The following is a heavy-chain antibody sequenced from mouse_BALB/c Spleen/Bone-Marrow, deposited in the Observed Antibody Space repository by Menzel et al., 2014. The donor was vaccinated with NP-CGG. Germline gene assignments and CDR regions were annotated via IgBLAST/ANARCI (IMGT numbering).Heavy chain of an antibody. CDR2: IRNKANGYTT. CDR3: GRDKGSVFFDS. CDR1: GFTFTDYY. J-gene: IGHJ2*01. D-gene: IGHD1-3*01. V-gene: IGHV7-3*02. Sequence: EVKLVESGGGLVQPGGSLRLSCATSGFTFTDYYMNWVRQPPGKALEWLGFIRNKANGYTTEYSTSVKGRFTISRDNSQSILYLQMNTLRGEDSATYYCGRDKGSVFFDSWGQGTTLTVSS.